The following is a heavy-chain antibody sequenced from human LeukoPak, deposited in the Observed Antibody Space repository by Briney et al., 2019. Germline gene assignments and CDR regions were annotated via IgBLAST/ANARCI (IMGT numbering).Heavy chain of an antibody. J-gene: IGHJ4*02. CDR3: ARDSAGNQYSSGNFDL. CDR1: GFAVKSSY. V-gene: IGHV3-53*01. D-gene: IGHD3-10*01. CDR2: LYAGGES. Sequence: GGSLRLSCAASGFAVKSSYMNWVRQAPGKGLEWVSVLYAGGESYYADSVLGRFTISRDNSNNTVFLEMNSLAADDTAVYFCARDSAGNQYSSGNFDLWGQGTLVTVSS.